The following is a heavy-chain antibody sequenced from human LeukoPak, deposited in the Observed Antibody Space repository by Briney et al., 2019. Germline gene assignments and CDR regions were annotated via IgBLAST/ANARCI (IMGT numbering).Heavy chain of an antibody. V-gene: IGHV3-7*01. J-gene: IGHJ4*02. CDR2: IKQDGSEK. CDR1: GFTFSTYW. D-gene: IGHD3-16*01. Sequence: PGGSLRLSCAASGFTFSTYWMSWVRQAPGKGLEWVANIKQDGSEKYYVDSVKGRFTISRDNAKNSLYLQMDSLRVEDTAVYYCARDPEWGALDYWGLGTLVTVSS. CDR3: ARDPEWGALDY.